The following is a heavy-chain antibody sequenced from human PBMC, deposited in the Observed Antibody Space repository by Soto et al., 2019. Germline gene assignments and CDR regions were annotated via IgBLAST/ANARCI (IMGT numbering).Heavy chain of an antibody. D-gene: IGHD3-10*01. V-gene: IGHV3-30*03. CDR2: ISYDGSKK. Sequence: QAQLVESGGGEVQPGRSLRLSCAASGLTFSSYGMHWVRQAPGKGLEWVAVISYDGSKKYYAESVKGRFTISRDNSKNTVYLQMNSLRIEDTAVYYCARDSDGRIVREIIMDDFDYWGQGPLVTVSS. J-gene: IGHJ4*02. CDR1: GLTFSSYG. CDR3: ARDSDGRIVREIIMDDFDY.